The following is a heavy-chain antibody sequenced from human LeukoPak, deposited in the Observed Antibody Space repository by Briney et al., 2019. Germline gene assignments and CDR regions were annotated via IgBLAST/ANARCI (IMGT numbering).Heavy chain of an antibody. Sequence: GGSLRLSCAASGFTVSSDYMSWVRQAPGKGLEWVSVIYSGGSTYYADSVKGRFTISRDNSKNTLYLQMNSLRAEDTAVYYCAKESFSSAPHWGQGTLVTVSS. J-gene: IGHJ4*02. CDR2: IYSGGST. V-gene: IGHV3-66*01. CDR3: AKESFSSAPH. D-gene: IGHD3-22*01. CDR1: GFTVSSDY.